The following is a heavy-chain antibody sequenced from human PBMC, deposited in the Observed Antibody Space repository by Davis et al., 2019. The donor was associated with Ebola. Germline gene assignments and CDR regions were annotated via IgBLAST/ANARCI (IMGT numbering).Heavy chain of an antibody. CDR2: MNPNSGNT. D-gene: IGHD6-19*01. CDR3: ARDPLGQWLGGNYHYYYMDV. J-gene: IGHJ6*03. V-gene: IGHV1-8*03. CDR1: GYTFTSYY. Sequence: ASVKVSCKASGYTFTSYYMHWVRQAPGQGLEWMGWMNPNSGNTGYAQKFQGRVTITRNTSISTAYMELSSLRSEDTAVYYCARDPLGQWLGGNYHYYYMDVWGKGTTVTVSS.